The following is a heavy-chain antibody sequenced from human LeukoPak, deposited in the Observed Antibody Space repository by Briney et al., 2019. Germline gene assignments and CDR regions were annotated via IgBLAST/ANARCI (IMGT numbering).Heavy chain of an antibody. J-gene: IGHJ4*02. Sequence: HAGGSLRLSCAASGFTFSSYAMSWVRQAPGKGLEWVSAISGSGGSTYYADSVKGRFTISRDNSKNTLYLQMNSLRAEDTAVYYCAKGRGYCSGGSCYPTYFAYWGQGTLVTVSS. V-gene: IGHV3-23*01. CDR3: AKGRGYCSGGSCYPTYFAY. CDR1: GFTFSSYA. D-gene: IGHD2-15*01. CDR2: ISGSGGST.